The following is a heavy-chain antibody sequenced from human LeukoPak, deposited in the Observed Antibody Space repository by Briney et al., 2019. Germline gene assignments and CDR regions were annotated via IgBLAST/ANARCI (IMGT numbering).Heavy chain of an antibody. V-gene: IGHV6-1*01. CDR2: TYYRSKWHN. Sequence: SQTLPLTCAISGDSVSSKSAAWNWIGQSPSRGLEWLGRTYYRSKWHNDYAISVKSRITINPDTSKNQFPLQLKSVTPEDTAIYYCASFAADKPNDYWGQGTLVTVSS. CDR1: GDSVSSKSAA. CDR3: ASFAADKPNDY. D-gene: IGHD2-2*02. J-gene: IGHJ4*02.